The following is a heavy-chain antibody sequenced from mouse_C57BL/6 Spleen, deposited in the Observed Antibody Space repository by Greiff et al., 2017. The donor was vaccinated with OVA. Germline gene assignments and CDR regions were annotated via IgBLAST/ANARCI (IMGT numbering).Heavy chain of an antibody. CDR2: IRLKSDNYAT. CDR1: GFTFSNYW. Sequence: EVMLVESGGGLVQPGGSMKLSCVASGFTFSNYWMNWVRQSPEKGLEWVAQIRLKSDNYATHYAESVKGRFTISRDDSKSSVYLQMNNLRAEDTGIYYCPSYYYGSSWFAYWGQGTLVTVSA. J-gene: IGHJ3*01. D-gene: IGHD1-1*01. V-gene: IGHV6-3*01. CDR3: PSYYYGSSWFAY.